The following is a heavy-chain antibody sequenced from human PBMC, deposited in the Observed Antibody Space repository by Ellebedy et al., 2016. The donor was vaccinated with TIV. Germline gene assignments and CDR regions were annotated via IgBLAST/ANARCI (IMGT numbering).Heavy chain of an antibody. V-gene: IGHV4-39*01. CDR2: VYYSGSP. J-gene: IGHJ4*02. D-gene: IGHD2-21*02. CDR1: GCSVSSTRYY. Sequence: MPSETLSLTCSVSGCSVSSTRYYWAWIRQPPGKGLEYIGSVYYSGSPYYNPSFKCRVTLYADTSKNQFSLNLRTVTAADTAVYYCARTDPWQPIDDWGQGILVSVSS. CDR3: ARTDPWQPIDD.